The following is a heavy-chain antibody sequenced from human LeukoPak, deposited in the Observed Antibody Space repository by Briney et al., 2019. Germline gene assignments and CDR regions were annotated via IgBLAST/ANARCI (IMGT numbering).Heavy chain of an antibody. CDR3: ARRAGAYSHPYGY. Sequence: PGGSLRLSCAASGFTLSSYAMSWVRQAPGKGLEWVSATSSSDAGTYYADSVRGRFTISRDNSKNTLYLQMNSLRAEDTAVYYCARRAGAYSHPYGYWGQGTLVTVSS. J-gene: IGHJ4*02. D-gene: IGHD4/OR15-4a*01. V-gene: IGHV3-23*01. CDR1: GFTLSSYA. CDR2: TSSSDAGT.